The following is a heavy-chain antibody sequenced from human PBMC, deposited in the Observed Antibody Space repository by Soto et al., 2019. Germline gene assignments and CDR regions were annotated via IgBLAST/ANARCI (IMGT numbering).Heavy chain of an antibody. J-gene: IGHJ6*02. CDR1: GYTFTSYA. D-gene: IGHD4-4*01. V-gene: IGHV7-4-1*01. Sequence: ASVKVSCKASGYTFTSYAMNWVRQAPGQGLEWMGWINTNTGNPTYAQGFTGRFVFSLDTSVSTAYLQICSLKAEDTAVYYCAREIYSNPLWVHYYYGMDVWGQGTTVTVSS. CDR3: AREIYSNPLWVHYYYGMDV. CDR2: INTNTGNP.